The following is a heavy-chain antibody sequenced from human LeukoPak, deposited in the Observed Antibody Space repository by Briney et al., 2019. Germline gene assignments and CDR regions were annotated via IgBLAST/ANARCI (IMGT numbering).Heavy chain of an antibody. CDR3: ARGPPLFDP. J-gene: IGHJ5*02. Sequence: GGSLRLSCAASGFTFSDYTMNWVRQTPGKGLEWISYISLSSDTIYYADSVEGRFTISRGNTNNSLYLQMNSLRVEDTAVYYCARGPPLFDPWGQGTLVTVSS. CDR1: GFTFSDYT. V-gene: IGHV3-48*01. CDR2: ISLSSDTI.